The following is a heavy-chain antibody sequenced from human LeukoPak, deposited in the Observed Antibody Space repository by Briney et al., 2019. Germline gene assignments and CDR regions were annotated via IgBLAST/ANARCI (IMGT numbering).Heavy chain of an antibody. V-gene: IGHV3-48*03. CDR2: ISSSGSTI. D-gene: IGHD2-2*01. Sequence: GGSLRLSCAASGFTFSTYEMNWVRQAPGKGLEWVSHISSSGSTIYYADSVRGRFTISRDNAKNSLYLQMNSPRAEDTAVYYCARDSIVPLYYWGQGTLVTVSS. CDR1: GFTFSTYE. J-gene: IGHJ4*02. CDR3: ARDSIVPLYY.